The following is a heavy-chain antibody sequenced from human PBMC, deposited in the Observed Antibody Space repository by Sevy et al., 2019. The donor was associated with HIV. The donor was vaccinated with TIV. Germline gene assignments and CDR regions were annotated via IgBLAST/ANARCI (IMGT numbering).Heavy chain of an antibody. D-gene: IGHD2-2*01. J-gene: IGHJ6*02. V-gene: IGHV3-23*01. CDR3: AKTINSGGGVVPAANYYYYGLDV. CDR2: INGKGRST. CDR1: GFTFSGYA. Sequence: GGSLRLSCAASGFTFSGYAMNWVRQAPVKGLEWVSAINGKGRSTDNADSVEGRFTISRDNSKNTLYLQMNSLRAEDTAVYYCAKTINSGGGVVPAANYYYYGLDVWGQGTTVTVSS.